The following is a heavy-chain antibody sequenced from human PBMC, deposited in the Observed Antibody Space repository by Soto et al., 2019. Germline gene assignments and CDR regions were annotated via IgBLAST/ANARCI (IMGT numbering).Heavy chain of an antibody. J-gene: IGHJ3*02. Sequence: SVKVSCKASGFTFTSSALQWVRQARGQRLERIGWIVVGSGNTNYAQKFQERVTITRDMSTSTAYMELSSLRSEDTFVYYWAADSGYDSSGTFDIWGQGTMVTVSS. CDR1: GFTFTSSA. V-gene: IGHV1-58*01. D-gene: IGHD3-22*01. CDR2: IVVGSGNT. CDR3: AADSGYDSSGTFDI.